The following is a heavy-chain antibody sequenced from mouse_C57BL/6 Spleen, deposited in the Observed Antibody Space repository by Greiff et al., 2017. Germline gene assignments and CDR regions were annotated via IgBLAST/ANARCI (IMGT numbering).Heavy chain of an antibody. D-gene: IGHD1-1*01. CDR1: GYTFTDYY. CDR3: ARSGRVGGYFDV. J-gene: IGHJ1*03. CDR2: INPNNGGT. Sequence: VQLQQSGPELVKPGDSVKISCKASGYTFTDYYMNWVKQSHGKSLEWIGDINPNNGGTSYNQKFKGKATLTVDKSSSTAYMELRSLTSEDSAVYYCARSGRVGGYFDVWGTGTTVTVSS. V-gene: IGHV1-26*01.